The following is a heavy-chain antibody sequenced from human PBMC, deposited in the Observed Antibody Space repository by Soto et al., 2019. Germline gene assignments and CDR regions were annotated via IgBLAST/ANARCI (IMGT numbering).Heavy chain of an antibody. CDR3: ARAVAYGILTGYYARELDY. V-gene: IGHV1-18*01. Sequence: ASVKVSCKASGYTFTSYGISWVRQAPGQGLEWMGWISAYNGNTNYAQKLQGRVTMTTDTSTSTAYMELRSLRSDDTAVYYCARAVAYGILTGYYARELDYWGQGTLVTVSS. J-gene: IGHJ4*02. CDR2: ISAYNGNT. CDR1: GYTFTSYG. D-gene: IGHD3-9*01.